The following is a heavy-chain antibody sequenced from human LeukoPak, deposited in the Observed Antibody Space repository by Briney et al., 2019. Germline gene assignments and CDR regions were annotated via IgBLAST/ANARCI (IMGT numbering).Heavy chain of an antibody. Sequence: PSETLSLTCAVSGGSISSSNWWSWVRQPPGKGLEWIGEIYHSGSANYNPSLKSRVTISVDKSKNQFSLKLSSVTAADTAVYYCARRYCSSTSCSNFDYWGQGTLVTVPS. V-gene: IGHV4-4*02. CDR1: GGSISSSNW. D-gene: IGHD2-2*01. J-gene: IGHJ4*02. CDR2: IYHSGSA. CDR3: ARRYCSSTSCSNFDY.